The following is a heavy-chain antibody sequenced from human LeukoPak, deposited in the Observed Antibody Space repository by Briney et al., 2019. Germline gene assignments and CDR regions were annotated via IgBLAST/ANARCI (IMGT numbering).Heavy chain of an antibody. CDR3: AITSGYCSSTSCQSHDY. V-gene: IGHV5-51*01. J-gene: IGHJ4*02. CDR1: GYSFTSYW. CDR2: IYPGDSDT. D-gene: IGHD2-2*01. Sequence: GESLKISCKGSGYSFTSYWIGWVRQMPGKGLEWMGIIYPGDSDTRYSPSFQGQVTISADKSISTAYLQWSSLKASDTAMYYCAITSGYCSSTSCQSHDYWGQGTLVAVSS.